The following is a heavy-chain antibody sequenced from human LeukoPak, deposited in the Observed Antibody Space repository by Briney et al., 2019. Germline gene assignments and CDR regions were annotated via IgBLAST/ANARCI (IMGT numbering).Heavy chain of an antibody. Sequence: GGSLRLSCAASGFTFSSYAMHWVRQAPGKGLEWVAVISYDGSNKYYADSVKGRFTISRDNSKNTLYLQMNSLRAEDTAVYYCARDTLARYYFDSWGQGTLVTVSS. CDR2: ISYDGSNK. V-gene: IGHV3-30*01. CDR1: GFTFSSYA. D-gene: IGHD2-15*01. CDR3: ARDTLARYYFDS. J-gene: IGHJ4*02.